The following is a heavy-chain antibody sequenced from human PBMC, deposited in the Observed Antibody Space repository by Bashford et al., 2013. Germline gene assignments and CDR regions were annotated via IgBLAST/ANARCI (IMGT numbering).Heavy chain of an antibody. J-gene: IGHJ2*01. Sequence: GGSLRLSCAASGFTFDDYGMSWVRQAPGKALEWVAYINTDSTYRNHADSVKGRFTISRDNAKNSLYLEMNSLRAEDSAVYFCARPTVPYWYFDLWGRGTLVTVSS. CDR3: ARPTVPYWYFDL. CDR1: GFTFDDYG. CDR2: INTDSTYR. D-gene: IGHD4-11*01. V-gene: IGHV3-11*03.